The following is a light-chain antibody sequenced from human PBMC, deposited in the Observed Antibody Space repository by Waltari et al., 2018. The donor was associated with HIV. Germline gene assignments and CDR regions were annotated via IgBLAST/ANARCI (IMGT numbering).Light chain of an antibody. CDR2: DNN. CDR1: SSNIGNNF. CDR3: GTWDSSLSVWV. Sequence: QSVLTQPPSVSAAPGQKVTISCSGSSSNIGNNFVSWYQQLPGTAPKLLIYDNNKRPSGIPDRFSGSKSGTSATLGITGLQTGDEGEGGGGTWDSSLSVWVFGGGTNLTVL. J-gene: IGLJ3*02. V-gene: IGLV1-51*01.